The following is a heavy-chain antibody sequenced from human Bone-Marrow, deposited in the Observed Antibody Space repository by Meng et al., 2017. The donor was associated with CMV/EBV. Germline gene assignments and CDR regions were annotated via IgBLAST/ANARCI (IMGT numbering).Heavy chain of an antibody. Sequence: SETLSLTCTVSGGSISSYYWSWIRQPPGKGLEWIGYIYYSGSTNYNPSLKSRVTISVDTSKNQFSLKLSSVTAADTAVYYCARDTCSGGSCYSWGYYYGMDVWGQGTTVTVSS. J-gene: IGHJ6*02. CDR2: IYYSGST. CDR1: GGSISSYY. D-gene: IGHD2-15*01. CDR3: ARDTCSGGSCYSWGYYYGMDV. V-gene: IGHV4-59*01.